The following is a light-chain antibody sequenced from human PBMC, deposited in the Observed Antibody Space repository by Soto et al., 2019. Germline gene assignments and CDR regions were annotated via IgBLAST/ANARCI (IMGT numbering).Light chain of an antibody. V-gene: IGKV3-20*01. CDR3: QQYGIPPFT. CDR2: GAS. Sequence: EIVLTQSPGTLSLSPGERATLSCRASQSVSSSYLAWYQQKPGQAPRLLIYGASSKATSIPDRFSGSGSWTHFSLTISRQEPEDFAVYYCQQYGIPPFTFGPGTKGDIK. CDR1: QSVSSSY. J-gene: IGKJ3*01.